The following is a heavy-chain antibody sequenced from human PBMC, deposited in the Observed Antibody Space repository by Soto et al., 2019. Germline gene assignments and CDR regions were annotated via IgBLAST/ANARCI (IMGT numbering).Heavy chain of an antibody. D-gene: IGHD6-19*01. J-gene: IGHJ4*02. V-gene: IGHV3-48*01. CDR2: IRDSSNV. Sequence: EVQLVESGGGLAQPGGSLRLSCVASGFSFSAYSMNWVRQAPGKGLEWLSYIRDSSNVDYADSVKGRFTISRDNARNSLYLQMNSLRAEDTAVYFCARDSAFAFDYWGQGALVTVSS. CDR3: ARDSAFAFDY. CDR1: GFSFSAYS.